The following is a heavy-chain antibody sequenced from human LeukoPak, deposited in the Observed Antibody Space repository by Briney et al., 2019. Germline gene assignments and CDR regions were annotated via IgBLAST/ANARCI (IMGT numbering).Heavy chain of an antibody. CDR1: GYTFAGYY. CDR2: INPNSGGT. D-gene: IGHD2-2*01. V-gene: IGHV1-2*04. Sequence: ASVKVSCKASGYTFAGYYMHWVRQAPGQGLEWMGWINPNSGGTNYAQKFQGWVTMTRDTSISTAYMELSRLRSDDTAVYYCARGVLPAAMRGVGDAFDIWGQGTMVTVSS. CDR3: ARGVLPAAMRGVGDAFDI. J-gene: IGHJ3*02.